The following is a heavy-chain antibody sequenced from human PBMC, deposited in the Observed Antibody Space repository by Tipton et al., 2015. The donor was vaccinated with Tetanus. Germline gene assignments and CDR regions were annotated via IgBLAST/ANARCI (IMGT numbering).Heavy chain of an antibody. CDR3: ASRRRTNGGCALGY. CDR2: IYYSGST. Sequence: TLSLTCTVSGGSISSGGYYWSWIRQHPGKGLEWIGYIYYSGSTYYNPSLTSRVSISVDTSKNQFSLKLSSVTAADTAVYYCASRRRTNGGCALGYWGQGSLVPGSP. CDR1: GGSISSGGYY. V-gene: IGHV4-31*03. D-gene: IGHD7-27*01. J-gene: IGHJ4*02.